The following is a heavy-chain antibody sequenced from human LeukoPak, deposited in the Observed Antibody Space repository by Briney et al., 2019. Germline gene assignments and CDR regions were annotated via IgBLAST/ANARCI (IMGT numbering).Heavy chain of an antibody. D-gene: IGHD3-22*01. CDR1: GGSISTSNYY. CDR3: ASHNYYDSSGYSESTFDI. J-gene: IGHJ3*02. V-gene: IGHV4-39*07. CDR2: INHSGST. Sequence: PSETLSLTCTVSGGSISTSNYYWGWIRQPPGKGLEWIGEINHSGSTNYNPSLKSRVTISVDTSKNQFSLKLSSVTAADTAVYYCASHNYYDSSGYSESTFDIWGQGTMVTVSS.